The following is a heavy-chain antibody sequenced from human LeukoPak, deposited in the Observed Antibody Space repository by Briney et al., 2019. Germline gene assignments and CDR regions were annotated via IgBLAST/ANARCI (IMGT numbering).Heavy chain of an antibody. J-gene: IGHJ5*02. V-gene: IGHV1-18*01. CDR3: ARDKGSIAARPRWFDP. CDR2: ISAYNGYT. D-gene: IGHD6-6*01. CDR1: GYTFTSYG. Sequence: SVNVSCKASGYTFTSYGISWVRQAPGQGLEWMGWISAYNGYTNYAQKLQGRVTMTTDTSTSTAYMELRSLRSDDTAVYYCARDKGSIAARPRWFDPWGQGTLVTVSS.